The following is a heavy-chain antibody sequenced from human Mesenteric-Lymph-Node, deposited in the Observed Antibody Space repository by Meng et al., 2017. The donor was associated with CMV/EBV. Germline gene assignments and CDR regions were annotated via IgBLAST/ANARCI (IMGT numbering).Heavy chain of an antibody. J-gene: IGHJ4*01. CDR3: ARGGRGPTTDTLDY. V-gene: IGHV3-21*01. Sequence: GGSLRLSCAVSGFTSSDYGLIWVRQAPGKGLEWVSFISSSGSYTSYADSIRGRFTVSRDNAENSLSLHMSSLRAEDTAVYYCARGGRGPTTDTLDYWGHGTLVTVSS. CDR2: ISSSGSYT. D-gene: IGHD1-26*01. CDR1: GFTSSDYG.